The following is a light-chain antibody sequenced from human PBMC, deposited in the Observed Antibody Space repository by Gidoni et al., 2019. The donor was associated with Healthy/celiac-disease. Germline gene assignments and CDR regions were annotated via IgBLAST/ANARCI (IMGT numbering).Light chain of an antibody. CDR1: QGVSSY. J-gene: IGKJ4*01. CDR2: DAS. Sequence: EIVLTQSPATLSLSPGERATLSCRASQGVSSYLAWYQQKPGQAPRLLIYDASNRATGIPARFSGSGPGTDFTLTISSLEPEDFAVYYCQQRSNWHPATFXGXTKVEIK. CDR3: QQRSNWHPAT. V-gene: IGKV3D-11*01.